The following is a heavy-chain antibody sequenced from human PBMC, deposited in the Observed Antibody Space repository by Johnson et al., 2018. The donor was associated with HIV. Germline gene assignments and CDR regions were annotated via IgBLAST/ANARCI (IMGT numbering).Heavy chain of an antibody. D-gene: IGHD2-2*01. CDR3: ARRWSSTSCRGNLFAFDI. CDR1: GFTFSDYY. CDR2: ISSSGSTR. J-gene: IGHJ3*02. V-gene: IGHV3-11*04. Sequence: QVLLVESGGGLVQPGGSLRLSCAASGFTFSDYYMSWIRQAPGKGLEWVSYISSSGSTRYYADSVKGRFTISRDNAKNSLYRQMNSLRAEDTAVYYCARRWSSTSCRGNLFAFDIWGQGTMVTVSS.